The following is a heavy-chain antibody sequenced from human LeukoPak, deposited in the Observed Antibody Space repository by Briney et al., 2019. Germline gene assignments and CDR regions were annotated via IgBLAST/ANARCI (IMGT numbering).Heavy chain of an antibody. V-gene: IGHV3-64*01. D-gene: IGHD6-19*01. Sequence: PGGSLRLSCAASGFTFSSYAMHWVRQAPGKGPEYVAPISGNGDKTHYGSSVQGRFTVSRDNSKNTLDLQMGSLRTEDMAVYYCARAPPLERIGWYGEDEFRGQGTLVTVSS. CDR1: GFTFSSYA. J-gene: IGHJ1*01. CDR2: ISGNGDKT. CDR3: ARAPPLERIGWYGEDEF.